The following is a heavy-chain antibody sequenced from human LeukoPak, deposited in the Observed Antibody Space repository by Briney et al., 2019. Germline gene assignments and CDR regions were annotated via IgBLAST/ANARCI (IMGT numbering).Heavy chain of an antibody. Sequence: PGGSLRLSCEVSGFTFSSYWMHWVRQAPGKGLVWVSRINSDGSSTSDADSVKGRFTISRDNAKNTLYLQMNSLRAEDTAVYYCARERGGYCSGGSCPRAFDIWGHGTMVTVSS. CDR2: INSDGSST. J-gene: IGHJ3*02. V-gene: IGHV3-74*01. D-gene: IGHD2-15*01. CDR3: ARERGGYCSGGSCPRAFDI. CDR1: GFTFSSYW.